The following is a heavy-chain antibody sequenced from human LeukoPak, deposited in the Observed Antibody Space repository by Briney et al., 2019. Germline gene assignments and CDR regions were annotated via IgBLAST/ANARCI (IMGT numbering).Heavy chain of an antibody. CDR3: VRDES. Sequence: GGSLRLSCAASGFTFSRSWMSWVRQAPGKGLEWVANIEEDGSEKYYVDSVRGRFTISRDNAKNSLYLQMDSLRAEDTALYYCVRDESWGQGTLVTVSS. CDR1: GFTFSRSW. V-gene: IGHV3-7*01. CDR2: IEEDGSEK. J-gene: IGHJ4*02.